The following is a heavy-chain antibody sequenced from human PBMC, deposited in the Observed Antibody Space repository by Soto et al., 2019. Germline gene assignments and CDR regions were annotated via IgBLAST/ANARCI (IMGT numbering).Heavy chain of an antibody. V-gene: IGHV3-64*01. CDR3: ARSGQWLVLWLDP. D-gene: IGHD6-19*01. CDR1: GFTFSSYA. CDR2: ISSNGGST. Sequence: EVQLVESGGGLVQPGGSLRLSCAASGFTFSSYAMHWVRQAPGKGLEYVSAISSNGGSTYYANSVKGRFTISRDNSKNTLYLDMGSLRAADMAVYYCARSGQWLVLWLDPWGQGTLVSVSS. J-gene: IGHJ5*02.